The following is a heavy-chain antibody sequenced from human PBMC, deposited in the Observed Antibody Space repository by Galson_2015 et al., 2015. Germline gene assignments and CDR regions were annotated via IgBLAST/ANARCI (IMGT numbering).Heavy chain of an antibody. CDR3: ARDTRLGTTGCGAYYYHGMDV. V-gene: IGHV3-9*01. J-gene: IGHJ6*02. CDR1: GFTFDDYA. Sequence: SLRLSCAGSGFTFDDYAIHWVRQAPGKGLEWVAGIDWSSDTIGYADSVKGRFTISRDNGRLAVYLQMDSLRPEDTAFYYCARDTRLGTTGCGAYYYHGMDVWGRGTTVTVSS. CDR2: IDWSSDTI. D-gene: IGHD1-14*01.